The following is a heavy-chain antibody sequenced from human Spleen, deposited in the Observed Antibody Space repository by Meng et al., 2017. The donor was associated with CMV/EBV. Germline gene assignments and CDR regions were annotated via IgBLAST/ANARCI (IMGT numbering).Heavy chain of an antibody. CDR3: ASLNMGRDDY. Sequence: ASVKVSCKASGYTFTGYYMHWVRQAPGQGLEWMGWINPNSGGTNYAQNFQGRVTMTRDTSISTAYMELSSLRSDDTAVYFCASLNMGRDDYWGQGALVTVSS. CDR2: INPNSGGT. V-gene: IGHV1-2*02. CDR1: GYTFTGYY. D-gene: IGHD2-15*01. J-gene: IGHJ4*02.